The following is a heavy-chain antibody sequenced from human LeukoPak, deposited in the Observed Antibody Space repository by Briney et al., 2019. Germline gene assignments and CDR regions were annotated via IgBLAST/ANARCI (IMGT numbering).Heavy chain of an antibody. J-gene: IGHJ4*02. CDR1: RFTFSTYA. CDR2: ISYDGANK. Sequence: PGGSLRLSCAASRFTFSTYAMHWVRQAPGKGLEWVAVISYDGANKKHADSVKGRFTISRDNAKKSLYLQMNSLRAEDTAVYYCAAVFLVSYDSSGYYCFDYWGRGTLVTVSS. D-gene: IGHD3-22*01. CDR3: AAVFLVSYDSSGYYCFDY. V-gene: IGHV3-30*04.